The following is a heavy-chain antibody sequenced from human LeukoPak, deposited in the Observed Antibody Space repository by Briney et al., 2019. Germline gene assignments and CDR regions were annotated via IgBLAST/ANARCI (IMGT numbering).Heavy chain of an antibody. CDR3: ERWGLAYTIDY. V-gene: IGHV3-11*01. CDR2: ISSSGSTI. CDR1: GFTFSDYY. Sequence: GRSLRLSCAASGFTFSDYYMSWIRQAPGKGLEWVSYISSSGSTIYYADSVKGRFTISRDNAKNSLYLQMNSLRAEDTAVYSCERWGLAYTIDYWGQGTLVTVSS. D-gene: IGHD2-21*01. J-gene: IGHJ4*02.